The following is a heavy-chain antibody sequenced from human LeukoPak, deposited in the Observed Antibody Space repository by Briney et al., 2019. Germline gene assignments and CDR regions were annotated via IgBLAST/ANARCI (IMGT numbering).Heavy chain of an antibody. D-gene: IGHD3-10*01. J-gene: IGHJ6*02. CDR3: ASSHPGYGSGSYPNYGMDV. CDR2: INRSGST. CDR1: GGSFSGYY. Sequence: SETLSLTCAVYGGSFSGYYWSWIRQPPGKGLEWIGEINRSGSTNYNPSLKSRVTISVDTSKNQFSLKLSSVTAADTAVYYCASSHPGYGSGSYPNYGMDVWGQGTTVTVSS. V-gene: IGHV4-34*01.